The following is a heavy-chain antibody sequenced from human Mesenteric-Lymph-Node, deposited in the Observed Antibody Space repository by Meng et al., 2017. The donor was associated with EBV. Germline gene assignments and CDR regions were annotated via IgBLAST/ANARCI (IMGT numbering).Heavy chain of an antibody. CDR2: IYTTGST. CDR1: GGSVGSGSYY. J-gene: IGHJ4*02. V-gene: IGHV4-61*01. D-gene: IGHD1-20*01. Sequence: VPLQAAGPGLGRTSGTLSLTCSVPGGSVGSGSYYWRWIRQPPGKGLEWIGYIYTTGSTDYNPSLNSRVSISIDTSKNQFSLRLTSVTAADTAVYYCARDSGITVTNSFDYWGQGALVTVSS. CDR3: ARDSGITVTNSFDY.